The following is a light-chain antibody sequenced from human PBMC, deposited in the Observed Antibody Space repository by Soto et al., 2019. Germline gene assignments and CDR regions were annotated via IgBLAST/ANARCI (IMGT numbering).Light chain of an antibody. CDR1: SSDVGGYVY. J-gene: IGLJ1*01. CDR3: SSCAGSKSV. CDR2: EVS. V-gene: IGLV2-8*01. Sequence: QSVLTQPPSASGSPGQSVTISCTGTSSDVGGYVYVPWYQQHPGKVPKLVIYEVSKRPSGVPDRFSGSKSGNTASLTISGLQADDEADYYCSSCAGSKSVFGTGTKLTVL.